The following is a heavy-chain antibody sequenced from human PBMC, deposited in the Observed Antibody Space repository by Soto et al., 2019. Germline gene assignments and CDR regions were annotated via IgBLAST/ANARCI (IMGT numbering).Heavy chain of an antibody. D-gene: IGHD2-15*01. CDR1: GFTFSSYT. Sequence: EVQLLESGGGLIQPGGSLRLSCAASGFTFSSYTMTRVRQAPGKGLEWVSSITGSSGHMYYTDSVKGRFTISRDNSKNTLYLQMNSLRAEDTAVYYCAKCVGRWNSWFDPWGQGTLVTVSS. J-gene: IGHJ5*02. CDR3: AKCVGRWNSWFDP. CDR2: ITGSSGHM. V-gene: IGHV3-23*01.